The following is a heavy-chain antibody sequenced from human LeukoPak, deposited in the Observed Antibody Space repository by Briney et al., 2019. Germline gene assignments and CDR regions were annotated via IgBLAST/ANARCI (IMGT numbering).Heavy chain of an antibody. CDR3: ALYSSSWYEYFQH. J-gene: IGHJ1*01. CDR2: INPSGGST. CDR1: GYTFTSYY. V-gene: IGHV1-46*01. Sequence: ASVKVSCKASGYTFTSYYMHWVRQAPGQGLEWMGIINPSGGSTSYAQKFQGRVTMTRDTSTSTVYMELSSLRSEDTAVYYCALYSSSWYEYFQHWGQGTLVTVSS. D-gene: IGHD6-13*01.